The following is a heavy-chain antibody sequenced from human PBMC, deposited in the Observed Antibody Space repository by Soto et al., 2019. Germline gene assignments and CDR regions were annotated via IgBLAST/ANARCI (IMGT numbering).Heavy chain of an antibody. CDR1: GYTFTSYA. V-gene: IGHV1-3*01. J-gene: IGHJ6*02. D-gene: IGHD4-17*01. CDR2: INAGNGNT. CDR3: ARYYGDYNYYGMDV. Sequence: QVQLVQSGAEVKKPGASVKVSCKASGYTFTSYAMHWVRQAPGQRLEWMGWINAGNGNTKYSQKFQGRVTITRDTSASTAYMELSSLRSEDTAVYYCARYYGDYNYYGMDVWGPGTTVTVS.